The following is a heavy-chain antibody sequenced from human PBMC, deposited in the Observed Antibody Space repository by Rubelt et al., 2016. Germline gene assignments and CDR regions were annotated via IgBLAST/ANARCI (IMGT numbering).Heavy chain of an antibody. CDR3: ARLPIAVAGTYAFDI. CDR1: GGSFSGYY. CDR2: IYYSGST. V-gene: IGHV4-34*01. Sequence: QVQLQQWGAGLLKPSETLSLTCAVYGGSFSGYYWGWIRQPPGKGLEWIGSIYYSGSTYYNPSLKSRVTISVDTSKNQFSLKLSSVTAADTAVYYCARLPIAVAGTYAFDIWGQGTMVTVSS. J-gene: IGHJ3*02. D-gene: IGHD6-19*01.